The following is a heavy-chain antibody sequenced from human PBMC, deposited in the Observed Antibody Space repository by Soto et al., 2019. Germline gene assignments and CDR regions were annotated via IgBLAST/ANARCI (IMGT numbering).Heavy chain of an antibody. CDR1: GFSLSTSGVG. J-gene: IGHJ6*02. CDR2: IYWDDDK. Sequence: QITLKESGPTLVKPTQTLTLTCTFSGFSLSTSGVGVGWIRQPPGKALEWLALIYWDDDKRYSTALRSRLTLSKDTSKNQLVLTMTNMDPVDTATYYCIQSRCGGDCLQSYASHYYYGVDVWGQGTTVTVS. V-gene: IGHV2-5*02. CDR3: IQSRCGGDCLQSYASHYYYGVDV. D-gene: IGHD2-21*02.